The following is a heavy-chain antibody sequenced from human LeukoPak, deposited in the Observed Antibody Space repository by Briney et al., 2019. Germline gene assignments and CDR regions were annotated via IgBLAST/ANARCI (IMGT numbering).Heavy chain of an antibody. CDR2: ILYDGSNK. CDR3: AKDPSYYGFDY. D-gene: IGHD1-26*01. Sequence: GGSLRLSCAASEFTFSSYAMHWVRQAPGKGLEWVAVILYDGSNKKYADSVKGRFTISRDNSENTLYLQMNSLRAEDTAVYYCAKDPSYYGFDYWGQGTLVTVSS. V-gene: IGHV3-30*18. J-gene: IGHJ4*02. CDR1: EFTFSSYA.